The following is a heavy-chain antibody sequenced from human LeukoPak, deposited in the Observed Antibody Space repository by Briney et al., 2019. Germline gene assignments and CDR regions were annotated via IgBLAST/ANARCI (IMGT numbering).Heavy chain of an antibody. J-gene: IGHJ4*02. CDR1: GGSFSGYY. CDR2: IYYSGST. CDR3: ANMDSAMALGY. V-gene: IGHV4-30-4*08. D-gene: IGHD5-18*01. Sequence: SETLSLTCAVYGGSFSGYYWSWIRQPPGKGLEWIGYIYYSGSTDYNPSLKSRVTISVDTSKNQFALKVSSVTAADTAVYYCANMDSAMALGYWGQGTLVTVSS.